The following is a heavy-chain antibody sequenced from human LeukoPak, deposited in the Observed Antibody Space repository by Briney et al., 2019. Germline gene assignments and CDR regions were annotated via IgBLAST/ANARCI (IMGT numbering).Heavy chain of an antibody. CDR3: ARGTYSNYYAFDI. V-gene: IGHV4-59*01. D-gene: IGHD4-11*01. Sequence: SETLSLTCTVSGGSISSYYWSWIRQPPGKGLEWIGYIYYSGSTNYSPSLKSRVTISVDTSKNQFSLKLSSVTAADTAVYYCARGTYSNYYAFDIWGQGTMVTVSS. J-gene: IGHJ3*02. CDR2: IYYSGST. CDR1: GGSISSYY.